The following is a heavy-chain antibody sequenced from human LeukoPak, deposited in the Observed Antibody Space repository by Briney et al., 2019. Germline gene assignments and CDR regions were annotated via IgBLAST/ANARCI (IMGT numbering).Heavy chain of an antibody. CDR1: GGSFSGYY. CDR3: ARQNFYRYCRSTSCYRPYYYYYMDV. D-gene: IGHD2-2*01. CDR2: INHSGST. Sequence: SETLSLTCAVYGGSFSGYYWSWIRQPPGKGLEWIGEINHSGSTNYNPSLKSRVTISVDTSKNQFSLKLSSVTAADTTVYYCARQNFYRYCRSTSCYRPYYYYYMDVWGKGTTDTISS. V-gene: IGHV4-34*01. J-gene: IGHJ6*03.